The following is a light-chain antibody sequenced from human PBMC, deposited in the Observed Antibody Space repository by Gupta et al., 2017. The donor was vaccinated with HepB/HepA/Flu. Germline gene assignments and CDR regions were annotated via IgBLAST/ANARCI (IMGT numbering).Light chain of an antibody. CDR1: QSVSSY. CDR2: DAS. V-gene: IGKV3-11*01. J-gene: IGKJ4*01. CDR3: QQRSNWLT. Sequence: EIVLTQSPATLSLSPGERATLSCRASQSVSSYLAWYHQKPGKAPRLLIYDASNRASGIPARFRGSGSGTDFTLTISSLEPEDFAVYYCQQRSNWLTFGGGTKVEIK.